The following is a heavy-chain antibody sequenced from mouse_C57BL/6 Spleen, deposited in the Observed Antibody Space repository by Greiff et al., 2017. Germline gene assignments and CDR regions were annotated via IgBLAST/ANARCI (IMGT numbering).Heavy chain of an antibody. J-gene: IGHJ2*01. CDR1: GYTFTSYW. CDR3: ARYHYSNYYFDY. Sequence: QVQLQQPGAELVKPGASVKMSCKASGYTFTSYWITWVKQRPGQGLEWIGDIYPGSGSTNYNEKFKSKATLTVDTSSSPAYMQLSSLTSEDSAVYYCARYHYSNYYFDYWGQGTTLTVSS. D-gene: IGHD2-5*01. CDR2: IYPGSGST. V-gene: IGHV1-55*01.